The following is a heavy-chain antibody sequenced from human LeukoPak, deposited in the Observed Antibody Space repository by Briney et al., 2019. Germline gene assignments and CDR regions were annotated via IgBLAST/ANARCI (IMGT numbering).Heavy chain of an antibody. CDR1: GYTFTSYG. Sequence: GASVTVSCTASGYTFTSYGISRVRQAPGQGLEWMGWISAYNGNRNYAQKLQGRVTMTTDTSTSTAYMELRSLRSDDTAVDYCARVSSGYDYRAFDYWGQGTLVTVSS. CDR2: ISAYNGNR. D-gene: IGHD5-12*01. CDR3: ARVSSGYDYRAFDY. V-gene: IGHV1-18*01. J-gene: IGHJ4*02.